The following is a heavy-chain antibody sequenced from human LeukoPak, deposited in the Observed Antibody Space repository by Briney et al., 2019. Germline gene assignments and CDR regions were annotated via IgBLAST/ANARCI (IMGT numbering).Heavy chain of an antibody. CDR3: ARDYPLDWLYDN. D-gene: IGHD3-9*01. V-gene: IGHV3-7*01. CDR2: IKQDGSEK. Sequence: GGSLRLSRAASGFTFSSFWMSWVRQAPGKGLEWVANIKQDGSEKYYVDSVKGRFTISRDNAKNSLYLQMNSLRAEDTAVYYCARDYPLDWLYDNWGQGTLVTVSS. J-gene: IGHJ4*02. CDR1: GFTFSSFW.